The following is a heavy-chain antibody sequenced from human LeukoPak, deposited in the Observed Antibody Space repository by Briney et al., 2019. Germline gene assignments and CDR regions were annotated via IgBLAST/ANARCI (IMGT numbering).Heavy chain of an antibody. CDR1: GFTFDDYA. Sequence: GGALLLSCAASGFTFDDYAMHGVRQGPGKGLEGVSGISWKSDTICYGHSVKGRFTISRDNAKNSLYLQMNSLRLEDTAVYYCAREPLRDYGSGVYDYWGQGTLVTVSS. J-gene: IGHJ4*02. D-gene: IGHD3-10*01. CDR3: AREPLRDYGSGVYDY. V-gene: IGHV3-9*01. CDR2: ISWKSDTI.